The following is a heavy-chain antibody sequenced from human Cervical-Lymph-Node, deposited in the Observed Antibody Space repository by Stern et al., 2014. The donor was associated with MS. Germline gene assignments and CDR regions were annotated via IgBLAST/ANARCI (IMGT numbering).Heavy chain of an antibody. D-gene: IGHD3-16*01. J-gene: IGHJ5*02. Sequence: EVQLVESGGGLVKPGGSLRLSCTASGFPFSSYAMNWIRQAPGKGLEWVSSISSRSSYIFYADSVKGRFTISRDNAKNSLDLQMNSLRVEDTAVYYCARLRSPWEGERVGWFDPWGQGTLVTVSS. CDR3: ARLRSPWEGERVGWFDP. CDR2: ISSRSSYI. V-gene: IGHV3-21*01. CDR1: GFPFSSYA.